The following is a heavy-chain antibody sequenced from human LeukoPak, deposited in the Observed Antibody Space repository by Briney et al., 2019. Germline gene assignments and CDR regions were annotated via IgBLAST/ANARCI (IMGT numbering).Heavy chain of an antibody. CDR1: GFTFSSYW. J-gene: IGHJ4*02. Sequence: PGGALTLSCAASGFTFSSYWMSWVRQTPGEGLEWVANIRQDGSERYYVDSVKGRFTISRDNANNSLYLQMNSLRGDDTAVYYCARGWAPVGADYFDYWGQGTLVTVSS. D-gene: IGHD1-26*01. CDR3: ARGWAPVGADYFDY. V-gene: IGHV3-7*01. CDR2: IRQDGSER.